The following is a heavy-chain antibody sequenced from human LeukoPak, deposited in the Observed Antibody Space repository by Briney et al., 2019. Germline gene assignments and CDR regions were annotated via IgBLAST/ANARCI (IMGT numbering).Heavy chain of an antibody. V-gene: IGHV4-59*08. D-gene: IGHD2-21*02. Sequence: SETLSLTCSVSGGAVTSFYWSWIRQSPGKGLEWIGYFYYSGSPKYNPSLKSRVTMSGDTSKNQLSLKLRSVTAADTAMYYCARHRFASAVILDYWGQGDPVTVSS. J-gene: IGHJ4*02. CDR3: ARHRFASAVILDY. CDR2: FYYSGSP. CDR1: GGAVTSFY.